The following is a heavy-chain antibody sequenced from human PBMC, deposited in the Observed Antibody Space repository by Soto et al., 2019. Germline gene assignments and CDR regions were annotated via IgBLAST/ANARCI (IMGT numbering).Heavy chain of an antibody. CDR3: ARLLTIFGPLSTTEYGFEP. V-gene: IGHV4-39*01. J-gene: IGHJ5*02. CDR1: GGSISSSSYY. D-gene: IGHD3-3*01. CDR2: IYYSGST. Sequence: SETLSLTCTVSGGSISSSSYYWGWIRQPPGKGLEWIGSIYYSGSTYYNPSLKSRVTISVDTSKNQFSLKLSSVTAADTAVYYCARLLTIFGPLSTTEYGFEPWGQGTLVTVSS.